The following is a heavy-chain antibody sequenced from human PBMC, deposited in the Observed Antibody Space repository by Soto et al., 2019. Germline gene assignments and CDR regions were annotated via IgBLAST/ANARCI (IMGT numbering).Heavy chain of an antibody. D-gene: IGHD3-22*01. CDR2: INHSGNT. J-gene: IGHJ4*02. V-gene: IGHV4-34*01. CDR3: ARDALSRDSI. Sequence: SETLSLTCAVYGGSFSGYYWSWIRQPPGKGLEWIGEINHSGNTNYNPSLKSRVTISVDTSKNQFSLKLSSVTAADTAVYYCARDALSRDSIWGQGTLVTVS. CDR1: GGSFSGYY.